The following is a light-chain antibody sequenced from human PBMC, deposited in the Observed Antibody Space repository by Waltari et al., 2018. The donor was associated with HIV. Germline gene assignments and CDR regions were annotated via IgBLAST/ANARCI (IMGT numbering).Light chain of an antibody. CDR3: QVRSNWPEII. J-gene: IGKJ5*01. CDR1: QSVSSY. V-gene: IGKV3-11*01. Sequence: EIVLSQSPATLSLSPGERATLSCRASQSVSSYLAWYQQKPGQAPRPLIYDASNRATGVPARFSGSGSGTDFTLTISALEPEDFAVYFCQVRSNWPEIIFGQGTRLESK. CDR2: DAS.